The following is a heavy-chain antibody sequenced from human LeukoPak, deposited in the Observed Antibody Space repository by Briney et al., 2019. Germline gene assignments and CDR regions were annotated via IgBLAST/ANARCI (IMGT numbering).Heavy chain of an antibody. CDR1: GFTFSSYS. CDR2: ISSSSSTI. D-gene: IGHD3-22*01. Sequence: GGSLRLSCAASGFTFSSYSMNWVRQAPGKGLEGVSYISSSSSTIYYADSVKGRFTIPRDNAKNSLYLQMNSLRDEDTAVYYCASFRYYYDSSGYHFDYWGQGTLVTVPS. CDR3: ASFRYYYDSSGYHFDY. J-gene: IGHJ4*02. V-gene: IGHV3-48*02.